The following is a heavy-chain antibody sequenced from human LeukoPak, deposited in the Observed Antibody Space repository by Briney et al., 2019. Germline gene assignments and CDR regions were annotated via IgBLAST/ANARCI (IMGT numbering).Heavy chain of an antibody. J-gene: IGHJ5*02. CDR2: IIPIFGTA. CDR3: ARTIVVVPAADFNWFDP. D-gene: IGHD2-2*01. V-gene: IGHV1-69*05. CDR1: GGTFSSYA. Sequence: ASVKVSCKASGGTFSSYAISWVRQAPGQGLEWMGGIIPIFGTANYAQKFQGRVTITTDESTSTAYMELSSLRSEDTAVYYCARTIVVVPAADFNWFDPWGQGTLVTVS.